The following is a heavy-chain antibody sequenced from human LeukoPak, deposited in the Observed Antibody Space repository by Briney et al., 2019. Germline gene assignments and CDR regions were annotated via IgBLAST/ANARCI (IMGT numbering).Heavy chain of an antibody. J-gene: IGHJ3*02. CDR1: GFTFSSYE. Sequence: PGGSLRLSCAASGFTFSSYEMNWVRQAPGKGLEWVSGIITSGRNTYYADSVKGRFTISRDNSKNTLYLQMNSLRAEDTALYYCAKTLRRSFDIWGQGTMVTVSS. CDR3: AKTLRRSFDI. CDR2: IITSGRNT. V-gene: IGHV3-23*05.